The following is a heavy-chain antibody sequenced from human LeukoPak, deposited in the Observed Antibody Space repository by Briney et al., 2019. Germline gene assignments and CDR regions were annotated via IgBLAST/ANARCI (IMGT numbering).Heavy chain of an antibody. Sequence: PGGSLRLSCAASGFTFFSYSMNWVRQAPGKGLEWVSSISGSTNFIYYADSVKGRFTVSRDNAKNSLYLQMNTLRAEDTAVYYCARNGDRGAGAGNWFDPWGQGTLVTVSS. J-gene: IGHJ5*02. D-gene: IGHD6-19*01. CDR2: ISGSTNFI. CDR3: ARNGDRGAGAGNWFDP. CDR1: GFTFFSYS. V-gene: IGHV3-21*01.